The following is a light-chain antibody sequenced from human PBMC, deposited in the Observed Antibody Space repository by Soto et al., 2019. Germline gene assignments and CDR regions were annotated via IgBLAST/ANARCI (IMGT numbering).Light chain of an antibody. V-gene: IGKV3-20*01. CDR1: QSISSNF. CDR2: GAS. CDR3: QQYSSSPPT. J-gene: IGKJ1*01. Sequence: EIVLTQSPGTLSLSPGEGATLSCRASQSISSNFLAWYQQKRGQAPRLLIHGASNRATGIPYRFSGSGSGTDFTLTITSLEPEDFAIYYCQQYSSSPPTFGQGTKVEVK.